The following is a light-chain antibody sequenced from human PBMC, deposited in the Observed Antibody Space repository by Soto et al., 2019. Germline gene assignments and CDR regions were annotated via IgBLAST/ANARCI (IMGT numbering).Light chain of an antibody. CDR1: NSDIGSYNR. CDR3: SSYTTSSTLV. Sequence: QSVLTQPPSVSGSPGQSVTISCSGTNSDIGSYNRVSWYQQPPGTAPKLIIYEVSHRPSGVPARFSGSKSANAASLTISGLQAEDEADYYCSSYTTSSTLVFGEGTKLTVL. CDR2: EVS. V-gene: IGLV2-18*02. J-gene: IGLJ3*02.